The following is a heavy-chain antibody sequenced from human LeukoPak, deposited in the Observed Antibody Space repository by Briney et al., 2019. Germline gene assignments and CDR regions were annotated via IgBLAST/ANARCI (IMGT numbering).Heavy chain of an antibody. V-gene: IGHV1-2*02. CDR2: VNPTSGGA. CDR3: ARSGHGSGSYPFDY. D-gene: IGHD3-10*01. Sequence: ASVKVSCKASGYTFTGYYMHWVRQAPGPGLEWMGWVNPTSGGANYAQKFQGRVTMTGDTSISTAHMELSRLRSDDTAVYYCARSGHGSGSYPFDYWGQGTLVTVSS. CDR1: GYTFTGYY. J-gene: IGHJ4*02.